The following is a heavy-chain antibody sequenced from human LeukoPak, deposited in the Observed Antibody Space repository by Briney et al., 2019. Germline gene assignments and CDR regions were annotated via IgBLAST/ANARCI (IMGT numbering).Heavy chain of an antibody. CDR1: GVSISSGGYY. D-gene: IGHD6-13*01. CDR3: ARDNWSVAAAGKGFDY. Sequence: SETLSLTCTVSGVSISSGGYYWSWVRQPPGKGLEWIGYISHSGSTYYNPSLKSRVSISVDRSKNQFSLKLSSVTAADTAVYYCARDNWSVAAAGKGFDYWGQGTLVTVSS. V-gene: IGHV4-30-2*01. CDR2: ISHSGST. J-gene: IGHJ4*02.